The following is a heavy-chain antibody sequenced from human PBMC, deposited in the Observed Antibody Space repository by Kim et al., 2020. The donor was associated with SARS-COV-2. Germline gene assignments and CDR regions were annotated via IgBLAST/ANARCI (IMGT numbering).Heavy chain of an antibody. CDR1: GFTFSSYA. CDR3: ANLLSYTGYQLLQPGVDY. J-gene: IGHJ4*02. CDR2: ISGSGGST. D-gene: IGHD2-2*01. Sequence: GGSLRLSCAASGFTFSSYAMSWVRQAPGKGLEWVSAISGSGGSTYYADSVKGRFTISRDNSKNTLYLQMNSLRAEDTAVYYCANLLSYTGYQLLQPGVDYWGQGTLVTVSS. V-gene: IGHV3-23*01.